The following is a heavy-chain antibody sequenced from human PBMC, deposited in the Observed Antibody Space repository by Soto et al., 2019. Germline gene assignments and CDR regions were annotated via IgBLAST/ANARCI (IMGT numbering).Heavy chain of an antibody. D-gene: IGHD6-19*01. CDR2: IKQDGRGK. CDR3: ARDSPEVAGTYYHYGMDV. J-gene: IGHJ6*02. CDR1: GFTFSNFW. V-gene: IGHV3-7*01. Sequence: EVQLVESGGGLVQPGGSLRLSCAASGFTFSNFWMTWVRQAAGKGLEWVATIKQDGRGKYYVDSVKGRFSISRDNAKNSLDLQMNSLRVEDAAVYYCARDSPEVAGTYYHYGMDVWGRGTTVTVSS.